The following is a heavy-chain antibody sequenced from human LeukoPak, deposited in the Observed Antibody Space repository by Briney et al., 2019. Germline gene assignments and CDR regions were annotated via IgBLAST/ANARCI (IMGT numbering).Heavy chain of an antibody. V-gene: IGHV4-59*01. Sequence: SETLSLTCTVSGGSISSYYWSWIRQPPGKGLEWIGYIYYSGTPTYTPSLKSRFAISVYTSNHQFSLKLSSVTAADTAVYYCARSGRVLLDYWGQGTLVTVSS. D-gene: IGHD2-8*01. CDR3: ARSGRVLLDY. J-gene: IGHJ4*02. CDR1: GGSISSYY. CDR2: IYYSGTP.